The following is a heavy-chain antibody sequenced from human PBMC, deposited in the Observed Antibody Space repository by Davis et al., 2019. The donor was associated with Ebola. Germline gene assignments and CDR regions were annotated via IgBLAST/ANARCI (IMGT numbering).Heavy chain of an antibody. V-gene: IGHV5-51*01. CDR1: GYSFTSYW. CDR3: ARLGDMGINSYSSSPDY. J-gene: IGHJ4*02. Sequence: GESLKISCKGSGYSFTSYWIGWVRQMPGKGLEWMGIIYPGDSDTRYSPSFQGQVTISADKSISTAYLQWSSLKASYTAMYYCARLGDMGINSYSSSPDYWGQGTLVTVSS. CDR2: IYPGDSDT. D-gene: IGHD6-6*01.